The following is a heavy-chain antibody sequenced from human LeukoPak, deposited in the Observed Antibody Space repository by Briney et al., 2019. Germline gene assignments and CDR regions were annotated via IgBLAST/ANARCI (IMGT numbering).Heavy chain of an antibody. V-gene: IGHV4-34*01. CDR1: GGSFSGYY. CDR3: ARASLGFWSGYYQGFDY. Sequence: SETLPLTCAVYGGSFSGYYWSWIRQPPGKGLEWIGEINHSGSTNYNPSLKSRVTISVDTSKNQFSLKLSSVTAADTAVYYCARASLGFWSGYYQGFDYWGQGTLVTVSS. CDR2: INHSGST. D-gene: IGHD3-3*01. J-gene: IGHJ4*02.